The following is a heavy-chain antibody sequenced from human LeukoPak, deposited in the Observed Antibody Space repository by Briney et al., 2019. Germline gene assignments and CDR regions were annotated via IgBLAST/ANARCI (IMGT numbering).Heavy chain of an antibody. CDR2: ISNDGRST. Sequence: PGGSQRLSCALSGFTFKNYAITWVRQAPGKGLEWVSSISNDGRSTHYADSVKGRFTISRDNSKNTVSLQMNSLRAEDTAVYYCAKYGGGDLWLLGWYFDFWGRGTLVTVSS. J-gene: IGHJ2*01. V-gene: IGHV3-23*01. CDR1: GFTFKNYA. D-gene: IGHD3-22*01. CDR3: AKYGGGDLWLLGWYFDF.